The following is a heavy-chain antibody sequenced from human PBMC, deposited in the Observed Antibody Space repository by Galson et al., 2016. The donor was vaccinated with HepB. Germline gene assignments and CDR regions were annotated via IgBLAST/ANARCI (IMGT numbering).Heavy chain of an antibody. CDR3: ARLRGGAYSNGRGPLDS. CDR2: IIIYNGDT. J-gene: IGHJ4*02. D-gene: IGHD5-18*01. CDR1: AYTFTSYG. V-gene: IGHV1-18*01. Sequence: SVKVSCKAPAYTFTSYGISWVRQAPGQGLEWMGWIIIYNGDTDYAQKFQGRVTMTRDTSTSTAYMELRSLRSDDTAVYYCARLRGGAYSNGRGPLDSWGQGTLVTVSS.